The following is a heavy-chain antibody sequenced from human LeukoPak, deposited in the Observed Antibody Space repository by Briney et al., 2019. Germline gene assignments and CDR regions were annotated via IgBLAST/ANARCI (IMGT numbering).Heavy chain of an antibody. J-gene: IGHJ4*02. CDR1: GFTFSSYW. CDR3: ARAPVYDYGDY. CDR2: IKQDGSEK. D-gene: IGHD2/OR15-2a*01. V-gene: IGHV3-7*01. Sequence: GGSLRLSCVVSGFTFSSYWMSWVRQAPGKGLEWVANIKQDGSEKYYVDSVKGRFTISRDNAKNSLYLQMNSLRAEDTAVYYCARAPVYDYGDYWGQGTLVTVSS.